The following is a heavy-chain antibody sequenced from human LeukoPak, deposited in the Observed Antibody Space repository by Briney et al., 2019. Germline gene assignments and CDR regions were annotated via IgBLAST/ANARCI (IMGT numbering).Heavy chain of an antibody. V-gene: IGHV4-31*03. D-gene: IGHD2-21*01. Sequence: ASETLSLTCTVSGGSISSGGYYWCWIRQHPGKGLEWIGYIYYSGSTYYNPSLKSRVTISVDTSKNQFSLKLSSVTAADTAVYYCARGRLRVNYFDYWGQGTLVTVSS. CDR2: IYYSGST. CDR3: ARGRLRVNYFDY. J-gene: IGHJ4*02. CDR1: GGSISSGGYY.